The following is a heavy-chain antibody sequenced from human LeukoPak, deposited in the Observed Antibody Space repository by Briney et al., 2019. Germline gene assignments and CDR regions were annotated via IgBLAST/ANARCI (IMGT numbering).Heavy chain of an antibody. CDR2: ISSSGSTI. V-gene: IGHV3-11*01. J-gene: IGHJ4*02. CDR3: ASEGSYNWNTVVY. Sequence: PGGSLRLSCAASGFTFSDYYMSWIRQAPGKGLEWVSYISSSGSTIYYADSVKGRFTISRDNAKNSLYLQMNSLRAEDTAAYYCASEGSYNWNTVVYWGQGTLVTVSS. D-gene: IGHD1/OR15-1a*01. CDR1: GFTFSDYY.